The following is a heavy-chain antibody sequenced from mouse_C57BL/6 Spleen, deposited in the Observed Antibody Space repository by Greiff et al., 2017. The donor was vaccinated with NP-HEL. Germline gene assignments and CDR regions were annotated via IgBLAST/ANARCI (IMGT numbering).Heavy chain of an antibody. J-gene: IGHJ1*03. CDR3: ARKGSSTGYFDV. CDR1: GYAFSSSW. V-gene: IGHV1-82*01. D-gene: IGHD1-1*01. CDR2: IYPGDGDT. Sequence: LQESGPELVKPGASVKISCKASGYAFSSSWMNWVKQRPGKGLEWIGRIYPGDGDTNYNGKFKGKATLTADKSSSTAYMQLSSLTSEDSAVYFCARKGSSTGYFDVWGTGTTVTVSS.